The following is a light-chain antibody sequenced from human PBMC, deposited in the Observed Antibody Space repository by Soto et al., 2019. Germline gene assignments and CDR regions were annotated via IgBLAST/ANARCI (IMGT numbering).Light chain of an antibody. Sequence: DIQMTQSPSTLSASVGDRVTITCRASQSISSWLAWYQQKPGKAPKLLIYDASSLESGVPSRFSGSGSGTEFTVTISSLQPDDFATYYCQQYNSYSRTCGQGTKVEIK. CDR2: DAS. CDR3: QQYNSYSRT. J-gene: IGKJ1*01. CDR1: QSISSW. V-gene: IGKV1-5*01.